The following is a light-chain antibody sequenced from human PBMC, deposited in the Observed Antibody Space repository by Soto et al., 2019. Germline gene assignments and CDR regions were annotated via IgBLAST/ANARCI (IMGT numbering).Light chain of an antibody. V-gene: IGKV3-11*01. CDR1: QCVSSY. CDR2: DAS. J-gene: IGKJ2*01. CDR3: LPRSNGSYT. Sequence: EIVLTQYPATLSLSPGARDTLSCRASQCVSSYLAWYQQKHGQAPRLLIYDASNRATGIPARFSGSGSETDFTLSISSLEPEDFAVYCSLPRSNGSYTFGQGTKREIK.